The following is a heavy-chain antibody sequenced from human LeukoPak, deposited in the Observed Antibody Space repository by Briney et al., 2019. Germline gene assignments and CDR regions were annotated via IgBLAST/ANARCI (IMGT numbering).Heavy chain of an antibody. D-gene: IGHD1-26*01. J-gene: IGHJ4*02. Sequence: VGSLRLSCAASEFTFSSYSMNWVRQAPGKGLEWVSYISSSSSTIYYADSVKGRFTISRDNAKNSLYLQMNSLRAEDTAVYYCPREPPRGSFDYWGQGTLVTVSS. CDR1: EFTFSSYS. V-gene: IGHV3-48*01. CDR2: ISSSSSTI. CDR3: PREPPRGSFDY.